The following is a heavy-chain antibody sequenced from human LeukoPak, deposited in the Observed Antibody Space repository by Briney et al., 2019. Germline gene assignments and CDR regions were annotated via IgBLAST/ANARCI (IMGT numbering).Heavy chain of an antibody. CDR2: IKKRSAAT. CDR1: GFTFRGYA. CDR3: ARIWSARDWFDP. V-gene: IGHV3-11*01. Sequence: GGSLRLSCAASGFTFRGYAMTWSRQAPGKGLEWISYIKKRSAATYYADSMAGRFVISRDDAKNSLNLHLTNLRVEDTATYFCARIWSARDWFDPWGQGTHVVVSS. D-gene: IGHD1-1*01. J-gene: IGHJ5*02.